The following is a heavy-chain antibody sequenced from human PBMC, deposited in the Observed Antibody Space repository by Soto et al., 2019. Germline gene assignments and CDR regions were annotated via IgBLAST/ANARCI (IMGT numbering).Heavy chain of an antibody. Sequence: VQLVQSGAEVKKPEASVKVSCKTSGYIFTSYPIHWVRQAPGQRLEWMGWINPAKGDAGSSQGLQGRVTFTSDAPVDPIHLELINLRSEATAVYYCARKGYFGSGIYHFDSRGQGTLVTVSA. CDR3: ARKGYFGSGIYHFDS. CDR1: GYIFTSYP. J-gene: IGHJ4*02. CDR2: INPAKGDA. V-gene: IGHV1-3*01. D-gene: IGHD3-10*01.